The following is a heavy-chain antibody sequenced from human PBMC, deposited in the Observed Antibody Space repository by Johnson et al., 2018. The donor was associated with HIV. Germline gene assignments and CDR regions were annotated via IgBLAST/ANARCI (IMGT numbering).Heavy chain of an antibody. CDR3: TTDSWWSTHDAFDI. CDR2: IKSKTDGGTT. J-gene: IGHJ3*02. CDR1: GFTFSNAW. V-gene: IGHV3-15*01. D-gene: IGHD2-8*02. Sequence: VQLVGSGGGLVKPGGSLRLSCAASGFTFSNAWMSWVRQAPGKGLEWVGRIKSKTDGGTTDYAAPVKGRFTISRDDSKNTLYLQMNSLKTEDTAVYYCTTDSWWSTHDAFDIWGQGTMVTVSS.